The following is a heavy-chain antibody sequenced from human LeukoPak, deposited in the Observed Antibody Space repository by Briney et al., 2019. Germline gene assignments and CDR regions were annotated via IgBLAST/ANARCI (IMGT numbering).Heavy chain of an antibody. CDR1: GFTFSSSS. V-gene: IGHV3-21*01. J-gene: IGHJ6*02. CDR3: AKKTGYDRGGMDV. CDR2: IISSGSI. Sequence: GGSLRLSCAASGFTFSSSSMNWVRKAPGKGLEWVSSIISSGSIYYAHSVKGRFTISRDNAKGSLYLQMNSLRAEDTAVYFRAKKTGYDRGGMDVWGPGTTVTVSS. D-gene: IGHD3-9*01.